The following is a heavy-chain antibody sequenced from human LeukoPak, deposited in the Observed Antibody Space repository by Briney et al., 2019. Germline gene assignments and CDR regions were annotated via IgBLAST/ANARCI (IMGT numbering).Heavy chain of an antibody. Sequence: GGSPRLSCAASGFTFSSYGMHWVRQAPGKGLEWVAVIWYDGSNKYYADSVKGRFTISRDNSKNTLYLQMNSLRADDTAVYYCAKRGIAAAASFDYWGQGTLVSVSS. CDR1: GFTFSSYG. D-gene: IGHD6-13*01. J-gene: IGHJ4*02. CDR3: AKRGIAAAASFDY. CDR2: IWYDGSNK. V-gene: IGHV3-33*06.